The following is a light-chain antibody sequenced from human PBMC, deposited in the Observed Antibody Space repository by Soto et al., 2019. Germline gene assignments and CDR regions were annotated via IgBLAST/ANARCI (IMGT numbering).Light chain of an antibody. CDR3: QQYNNWAPWT. V-gene: IGKV3-15*01. Sequence: EIVMTQYSATLSVSPGERATLSCRASQSVSSNLAWYQQKHGQAPRLHIYGASTRATGIPARFSGSGSGTEFTLTISGQQSEDFAVDCCQQYNNWAPWTFGQGTKGEIK. CDR1: QSVSSN. J-gene: IGKJ1*01. CDR2: GAS.